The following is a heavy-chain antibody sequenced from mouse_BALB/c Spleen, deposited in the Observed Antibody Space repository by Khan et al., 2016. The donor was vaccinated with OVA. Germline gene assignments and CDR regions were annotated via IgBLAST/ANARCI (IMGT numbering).Heavy chain of an antibody. V-gene: IGHV1-7*01. CDR3: TRDRIDY. J-gene: IGHJ2*01. CDR1: GYTFTSFW. Sequence: LVESGAELAKPGASVKMSCKASGYTFTSFWMHWVKQRPGQGLEWIGYINPTSGYTDYNEKFKDRATLSADKSSSTAYMQLSSLTSEDSAVYVCTRDRIDYWGQGTTLTVAS. CDR2: INPTSGYT.